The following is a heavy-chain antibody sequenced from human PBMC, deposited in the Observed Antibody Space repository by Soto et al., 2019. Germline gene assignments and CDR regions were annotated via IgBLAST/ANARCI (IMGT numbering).Heavy chain of an antibody. V-gene: IGHV3-21*04. CDR3: AKGSRSGWPNCFDY. CDR2: ISSSSSYI. D-gene: IGHD6-19*01. Sequence: GALRLSCAASGFTFSSYSMNWVRQAPGKGLEWVSSISSSSSYIYYADSVKGRFTISRDNAKNSLYLQMNSLRAEDTAVYYCAKGSRSGWPNCFDYWAQGTLVTVSS. CDR1: GFTFSSYS. J-gene: IGHJ4*02.